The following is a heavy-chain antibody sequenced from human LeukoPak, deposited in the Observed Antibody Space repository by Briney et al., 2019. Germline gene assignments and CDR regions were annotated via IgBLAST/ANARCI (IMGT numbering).Heavy chain of an antibody. Sequence: GGSLRLSCAASGFTFSRYWMSWVRQTPGKGLEWVANIDQDGSEKYYVDSVKGRCTISRDNAKNSLYLQMNSLRAEDSAVYYCARHAYDYVWGSYRRNWFDPWGQGTLVTVSS. CDR3: ARHAYDYVWGSYRRNWFDP. CDR2: IDQDGSEK. J-gene: IGHJ5*02. CDR1: GFTFSRYW. V-gene: IGHV3-7*01. D-gene: IGHD3-16*02.